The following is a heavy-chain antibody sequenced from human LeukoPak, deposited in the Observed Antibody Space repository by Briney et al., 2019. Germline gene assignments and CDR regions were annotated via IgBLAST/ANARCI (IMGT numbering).Heavy chain of an antibody. CDR1: GFTFSNYG. Sequence: GGSLRLSCEASGFTFSNYGMHWVRQAPGKGLEWVSFIRYDGINKYYPDYVKGRFTISRDNSKNTLYLQMNRLRAEDTAVYYCGKDIATMRWLRPDPSIDYWGQGTLVTVSS. J-gene: IGHJ4*02. V-gene: IGHV3-30*02. CDR3: GKDIATMRWLRPDPSIDY. CDR2: IRYDGINK. D-gene: IGHD5-12*01.